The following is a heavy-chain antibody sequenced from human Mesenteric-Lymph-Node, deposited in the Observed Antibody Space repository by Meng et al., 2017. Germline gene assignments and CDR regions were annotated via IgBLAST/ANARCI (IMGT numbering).Heavy chain of an antibody. CDR3: AKAKGPSSDQAHFEF. J-gene: IGHJ4*02. V-gene: IGHV3-23*01. Sequence: GESLKISCVVSGLTFSSSAMNWVRQAPGKGLQWVSAISQSSGTIYYADSVKGRFTVSRDNSKNTLCLQLNSLRAEDTAIYYCAKAKGPSSDQAHFEFWGQGTLVTVSS. CDR1: GLTFSSSA. CDR2: ISQSSGTI.